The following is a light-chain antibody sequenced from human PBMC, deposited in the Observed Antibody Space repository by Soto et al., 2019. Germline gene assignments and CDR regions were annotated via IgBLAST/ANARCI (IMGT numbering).Light chain of an antibody. Sequence: DIQMTQSPSSLSASVGDRVTISCRASQGIANYLAWYQQKPGKVPALLIYAASTLHSGVPSRFSGSGSGTDFTLTISSLQPEDVASYYCQTYSSAPWTFGQGTKVEIK. V-gene: IGKV1-27*01. CDR1: QGIANY. J-gene: IGKJ1*01. CDR2: AAS. CDR3: QTYSSAPWT.